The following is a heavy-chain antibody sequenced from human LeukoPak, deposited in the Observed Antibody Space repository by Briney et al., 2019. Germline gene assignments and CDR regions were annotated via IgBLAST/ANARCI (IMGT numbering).Heavy chain of an antibody. CDR3: ARRAGPTFTDV. CDR1: GFTLRSHA. V-gene: IGHV3-64*01. D-gene: IGHD1-7*01. J-gene: IGHJ6*04. CDR2: ISGDGGST. Sequence: GGSLRLSCAASGFTLRSHALHWIRQAPGKGLEYISGISGDGGSTSYATSVKGRFIMSRDTSKNMLHLQMAGLRAEDTAVYYCARRAGPTFTDVWDKGTTVTVSS.